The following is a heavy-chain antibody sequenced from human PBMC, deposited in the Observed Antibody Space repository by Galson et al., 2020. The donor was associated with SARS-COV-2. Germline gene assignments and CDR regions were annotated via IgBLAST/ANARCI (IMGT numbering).Heavy chain of an antibody. J-gene: IGHJ4*02. D-gene: IGHD5-12*01. CDR2: IYYSGST. CDR3: ARDVEEMATINPSAYYFDY. Sequence: ASETLSLTCTVSGGSVSSGSYYWSWIRQPPGKGLEWIGYIYYSGSTNYNPSLKSRVTISVDTSKNQFSLKLSSVTAADTAVYYCARDVEEMATINPSAYYFDYWGQGTLVTVSS. CDR1: GGSVSSGSYY. V-gene: IGHV4-61*01.